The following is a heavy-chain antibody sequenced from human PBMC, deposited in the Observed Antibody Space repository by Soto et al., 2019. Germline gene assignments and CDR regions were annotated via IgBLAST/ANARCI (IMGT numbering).Heavy chain of an antibody. V-gene: IGHV3-30-3*01. Sequence: GGSLRLSCAASGFTFSSYAMHWVRQAPGKGPEWVAVISYDGSNKYYADSVKGRFTISRDNSKNTLYLQMNSLRAEDTAVYYCAIPYHGSGRPSYYYGMDVWGQGTTVTVSS. J-gene: IGHJ6*02. D-gene: IGHD3-10*01. CDR3: AIPYHGSGRPSYYYGMDV. CDR1: GFTFSSYA. CDR2: ISYDGSNK.